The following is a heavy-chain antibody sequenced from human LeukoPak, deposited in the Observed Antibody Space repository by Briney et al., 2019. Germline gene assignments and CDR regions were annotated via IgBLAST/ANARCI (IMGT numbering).Heavy chain of an antibody. D-gene: IGHD3-22*01. Sequence: SETLSLTCTVSGGSISSYYWSWIRQPPGKGLEWIGSIYYSGSTYYNPSLKSRVTISVDTSKNQFSLKLSSVTAADTAVYYCARVPGYYYDSSGYYWGQGTLVTVSS. J-gene: IGHJ4*02. CDR2: IYYSGST. CDR1: GGSISSYY. CDR3: ARVPGYYYDSSGYY. V-gene: IGHV4-39*07.